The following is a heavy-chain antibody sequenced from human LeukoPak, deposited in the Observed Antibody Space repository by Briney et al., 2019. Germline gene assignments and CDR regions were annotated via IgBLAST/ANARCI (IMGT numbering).Heavy chain of an antibody. V-gene: IGHV3-23*01. CDR2: ISSDGST. D-gene: IGHD3-3*01. J-gene: IGHJ4*02. Sequence: GGSLRLSCAASGFTFPTYTMNRVRQAPGKGLEWVSAISSDGSTYYADSVKGRFTVSRDNSKNTLYLQMNSLRAEDTAIYYCAKILYGSGYFLLDSWGQGTLVTVSS. CDR3: AKILYGSGYFLLDS. CDR1: GFTFPTYT.